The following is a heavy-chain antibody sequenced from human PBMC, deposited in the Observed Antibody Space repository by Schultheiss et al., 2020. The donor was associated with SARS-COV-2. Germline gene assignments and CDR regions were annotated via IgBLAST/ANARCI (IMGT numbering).Heavy chain of an antibody. CDR2: IWYDGSNK. V-gene: IGHV3-33*01. J-gene: IGHJ4*02. CDR1: GFTFSSYG. CDR3: ARQGVAGDLDY. Sequence: GGSLRLSCAASGFTFSSYGMHWVRQAPGKGLEWVAVIWYDGSNKYYADSVKGRFTISRDNSKNTLYLQMNSLRAEDTAVYYCARQGVAGDLDYWGQGTLVTVSS. D-gene: IGHD3-10*01.